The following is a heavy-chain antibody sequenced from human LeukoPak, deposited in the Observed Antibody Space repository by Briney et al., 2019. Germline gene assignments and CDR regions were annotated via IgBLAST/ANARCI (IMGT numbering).Heavy chain of an antibody. CDR1: GGSISSYY. CDR3: ARGGYSYGYV. D-gene: IGHD5-18*01. J-gene: IGHJ4*02. Sequence: SETLSLTCTVSGGSISSYYWSWIRQPPGKGLEWIGYIYYSGSTSYNPSLKSRVTISVDTSKNQFSLKLSSVTAADTAVYYCARGGYSYGYVWGQGTLVTVSS. V-gene: IGHV4-59*01. CDR2: IYYSGST.